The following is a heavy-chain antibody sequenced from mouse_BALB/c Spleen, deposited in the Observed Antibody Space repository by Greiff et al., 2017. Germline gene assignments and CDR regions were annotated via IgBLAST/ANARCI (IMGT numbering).Heavy chain of an antibody. V-gene: IGHV5-12-2*01. J-gene: IGHJ4*01. D-gene: IGHD2-3*01. CDR3: AMVTTGAMDY. Sequence: EVKLMESGGGLVQPGGSLKLSCAASGFTFSSYTMSWVRQTPEKRLEWVAYISNGGSTYYPDSVKGRFTISRDNAKYTLYLQMSSLKSEDTAMYYCAMVTTGAMDYWGQGTSVTVSS. CDR1: GFTFSSYT. CDR2: ISNGGST.